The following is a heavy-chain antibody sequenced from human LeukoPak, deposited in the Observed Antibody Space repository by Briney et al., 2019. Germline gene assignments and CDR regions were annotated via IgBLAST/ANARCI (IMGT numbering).Heavy chain of an antibody. CDR2: VSTDGDT. V-gene: IGHV3-23*01. D-gene: IGHD6-19*01. Sequence: GGSLRLSCAASGFTFSRYAMSWVRQAPGKGLEWVSSVSTDGDTYYTDSVKRRFTISRDVSRNTLFLQMISLRADDTALYYCARSRSGSVAGTSDYWGQGTLVIVSS. CDR1: GFTFSRYA. J-gene: IGHJ4*02. CDR3: ARSRSGSVAGTSDY.